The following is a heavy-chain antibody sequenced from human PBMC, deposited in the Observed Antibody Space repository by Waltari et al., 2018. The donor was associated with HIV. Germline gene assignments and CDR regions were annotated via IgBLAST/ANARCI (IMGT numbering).Heavy chain of an antibody. CDR3: ARATYPGITIFGVVPGGMDV. CDR2: IYSGGST. V-gene: IGHV3-66*01. J-gene: IGHJ6*02. CDR1: Y. D-gene: IGHD3-3*01. Sequence: YMSWVRQAPGKGLEWVSVIYSGGSTYYADSVKGRFTISRDNSKNTLYLQMNSLRAEDTAVYYCARATYPGITIFGVVPGGMDVWGQGTTVTVSS.